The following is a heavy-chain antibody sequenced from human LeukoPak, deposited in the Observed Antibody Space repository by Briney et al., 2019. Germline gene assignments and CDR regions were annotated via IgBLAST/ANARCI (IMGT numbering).Heavy chain of an antibody. CDR1: GFTFSSYA. V-gene: IGHV3-23*01. J-gene: IGHJ4*02. Sequence: GGSLRLSCAAPGFTFSSYAMSWVRQAPGKGLEWVSVISGSGGSTYYADSVKGRFTISRDNSKNTLYLQMNSLRAEDTAVYYCAKVRGTGKNFDYWGQGTLVTVSS. D-gene: IGHD2-8*02. CDR2: ISGSGGST. CDR3: AKVRGTGKNFDY.